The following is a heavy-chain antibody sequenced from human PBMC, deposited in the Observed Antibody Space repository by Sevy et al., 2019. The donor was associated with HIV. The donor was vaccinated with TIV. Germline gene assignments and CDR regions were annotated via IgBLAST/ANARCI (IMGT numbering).Heavy chain of an antibody. Sequence: ASVKVSCMASGYTFSRSVITWVRQAPGQGLEWMGWISTYNGKTNYAQKFQDRVTMTTDTSTNTAYMELRSLRSDDTAIYFCARGRGIAVAGGGYYSDYWGQGPLVTVSS. D-gene: IGHD6-19*01. V-gene: IGHV1-18*04. CDR1: GYTFSRSV. CDR3: ARGRGIAVAGGGYYSDY. J-gene: IGHJ4*02. CDR2: ISTYNGKT.